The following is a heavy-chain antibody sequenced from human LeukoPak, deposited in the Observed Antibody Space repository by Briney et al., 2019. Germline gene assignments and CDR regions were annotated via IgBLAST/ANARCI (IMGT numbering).Heavy chain of an antibody. V-gene: IGHV6-1*01. CDR2: TYYRSKWYN. CDR1: GDSVSSNSAA. Sequence: SQTLSLTCAISGDSVSSNSAAWNWIRQSPSRGLEWLGRTYYRSKWYNDYAVSVKSRITINPDTSKNQFSLQLNSVTPEDTAVYYCARDPTPIDILTGRNWFDPWGQGTLVTVSS. J-gene: IGHJ5*02. CDR3: ARDPTPIDILTGRNWFDP. D-gene: IGHD3-9*01.